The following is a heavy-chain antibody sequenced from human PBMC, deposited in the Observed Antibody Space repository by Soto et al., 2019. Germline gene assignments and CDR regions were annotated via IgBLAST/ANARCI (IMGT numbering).Heavy chain of an antibody. V-gene: IGHV3-23*01. D-gene: IGHD6-19*01. J-gene: IGHJ4*02. CDR3: AKGNTSGWYFFDY. CDR2: ISGTGRST. CDR1: GFTFINCA. Sequence: EVQLWESGGGLVQPGGSLRLSCEASGFTFINCAMSWVRQAPGKGLEWVSGISGTGRSTFYADSVEGRFPISRDNSKNTVYLEMNSLRAEDTAVYYCAKGNTSGWYFFDYWGQGTLVTVSS.